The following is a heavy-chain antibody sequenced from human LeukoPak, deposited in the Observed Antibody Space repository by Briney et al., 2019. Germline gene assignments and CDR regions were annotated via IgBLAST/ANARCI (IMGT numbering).Heavy chain of an antibody. CDR3: ARVGGITMTRDAFDI. D-gene: IGHD3-22*01. CDR2: INPNSGGT. V-gene: IGHV1-2*02. Sequence: ASVKVSCKASGYTFTGYYTHWVRQAPGQGLEWMGWINPNSGGTNYAQKFQGRVTMTRDTSISTAYMELSRLRSDDTAVYYCARVGGITMTRDAFDIWGQGTMVTVSS. J-gene: IGHJ3*02. CDR1: GYTFTGYY.